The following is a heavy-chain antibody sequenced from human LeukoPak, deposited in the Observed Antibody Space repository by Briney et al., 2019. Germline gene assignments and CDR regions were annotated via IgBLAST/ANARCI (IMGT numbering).Heavy chain of an antibody. CDR2: IYYSGST. CDR3: ARQSGSWYVGSSYYFDY. D-gene: IGHD6-13*01. V-gene: IGHV4-59*08. Sequence: SETLSLTCTVSGGSISSYYWSWIRQPPGKGLEWIGYIYYSGSTNYNPSLKSRVTISVDTSKNQFSLKLSSVTAADTAVYYCARQSGSWYVGSSYYFDYWGQGTLVTVSS. J-gene: IGHJ4*02. CDR1: GGSISSYY.